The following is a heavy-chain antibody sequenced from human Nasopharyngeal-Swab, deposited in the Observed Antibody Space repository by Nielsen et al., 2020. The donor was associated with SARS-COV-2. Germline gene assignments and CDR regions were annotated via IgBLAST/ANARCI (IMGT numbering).Heavy chain of an antibody. CDR3: AKKGQQWLADDAFDT. CDR2: ISGSGVST. D-gene: IGHD6-19*01. J-gene: IGHJ3*02. Sequence: GESLKISCATSGFTSSSYAMGWVRQAPGKGLEWVSVISGSGVSTYYGDSVKGRFAISRDNSKNRLYLQMNSLKVEDTAIYYCAKKGQQWLADDAFDTRGQGTLVSISS. CDR1: GFTSSSYA. V-gene: IGHV3-23*02.